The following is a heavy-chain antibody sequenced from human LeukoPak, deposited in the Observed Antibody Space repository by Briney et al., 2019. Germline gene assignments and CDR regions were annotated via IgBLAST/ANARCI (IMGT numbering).Heavy chain of an antibody. Sequence: PSETLSLTCAVYGGSFSGYYWSWIRQPPGKGLEWIGEINHSESTNYNPSLKSRVTISVDTSKNQFSLKLSSVTAADTAVYYCARGQRRGIVVVPAAIRSFDYWGQGTLVTVSS. D-gene: IGHD2-2*02. CDR3: ARGQRRGIVVVPAAIRSFDY. V-gene: IGHV4-34*01. CDR1: GGSFSGYY. CDR2: INHSEST. J-gene: IGHJ4*02.